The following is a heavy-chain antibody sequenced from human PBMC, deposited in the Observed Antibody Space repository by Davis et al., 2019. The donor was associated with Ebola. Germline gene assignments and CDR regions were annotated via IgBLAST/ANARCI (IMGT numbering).Heavy chain of an antibody. CDR2: IIPIFGTA. J-gene: IGHJ6*02. CDR1: GGTFSSYA. Sequence: SVKVSCKASGGTFSSYAISWVRQAPGQGLEWMGGIIPIFGTANYAQKFQGRVTITADESTSTAYMELSSLRSEDTAVYYCARSGYCSGGSCLFQDYYYYGMDVWGQGTTVTVSS. CDR3: ARSGYCSGGSCLFQDYYYYGMDV. D-gene: IGHD2-15*01. V-gene: IGHV1-69*13.